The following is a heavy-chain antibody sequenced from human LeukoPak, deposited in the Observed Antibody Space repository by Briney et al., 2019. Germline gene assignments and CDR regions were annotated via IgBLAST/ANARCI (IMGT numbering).Heavy chain of an antibody. Sequence: ASVKVSCKASGHTFTSYDINWVRQATGQGLEWMGWMNPNSGNTAYAQKFQGRVTMTRNTSISTAYMELSSLRSEDTAVYYCARPRGIQLWFDAFDIWGQGTMVTVSS. CDR2: MNPNSGNT. J-gene: IGHJ3*02. V-gene: IGHV1-8*02. D-gene: IGHD5-18*01. CDR1: GHTFTSYD. CDR3: ARPRGIQLWFDAFDI.